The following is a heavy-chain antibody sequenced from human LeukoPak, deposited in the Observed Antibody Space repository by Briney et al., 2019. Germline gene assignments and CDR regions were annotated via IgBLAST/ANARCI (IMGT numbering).Heavy chain of an antibody. Sequence: GASLRLSSAVSGFTFTSYNMNWVRQAPGKGLEWVSSITITSDYKYYADTVKGRFTISRDNAKNSLYLQMSSLRAEDTAVYYCARLRFGELSLLDYWGQGTLVTVSS. CDR1: GFTFTSYN. V-gene: IGHV3-21*01. CDR2: ITITSDYK. D-gene: IGHD3-16*02. J-gene: IGHJ4*02. CDR3: ARLRFGELSLLDY.